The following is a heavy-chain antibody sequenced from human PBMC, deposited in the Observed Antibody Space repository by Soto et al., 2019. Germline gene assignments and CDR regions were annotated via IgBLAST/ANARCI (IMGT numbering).Heavy chain of an antibody. J-gene: IGHJ5*02. CDR1: GGSISSGGYS. CDR2: IYHSGST. CDR3: ARYVAGVVIRQGWFDP. V-gene: IGHV4-30-2*01. D-gene: IGHD3-3*01. Sequence: QLQLQESGSGLVKPSQTLSLTCAVSGGSISSGGYSWSWIRQPPGKGLEWIGYIYHSGSTYYNPSLKSRVTIPLDWAKTHFSLTLSSVTSAAPAVYYCARYVAGVVIRQGWFDPWGQATLVTVSS.